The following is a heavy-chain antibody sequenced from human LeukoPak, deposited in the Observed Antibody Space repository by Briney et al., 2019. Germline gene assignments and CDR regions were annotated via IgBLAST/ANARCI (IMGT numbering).Heavy chain of an antibody. CDR1: GFTFSSYW. CDR3: AKERGVDIVATGPFDY. CDR2: ISGSGGST. V-gene: IGHV3-23*01. D-gene: IGHD5-12*01. J-gene: IGHJ4*02. Sequence: PGGSLRLSCAASGFTFSSYWMHWVRQAPGKGLEWVSAISGSGGSTYYADSVKGRFTISRDNSKNTLYLQMNSLRAEDTAVYYCAKERGVDIVATGPFDYWGQGTLVTVSS.